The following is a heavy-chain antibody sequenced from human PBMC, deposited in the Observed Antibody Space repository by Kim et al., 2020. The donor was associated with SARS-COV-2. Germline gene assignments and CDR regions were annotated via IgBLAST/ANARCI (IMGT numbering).Heavy chain of an antibody. CDR1: GASITNDY. V-gene: IGHV4-4*07. J-gene: IGHJ4*02. CDR3: ARDHDSSAWSPLAS. D-gene: IGHD6-13*01. CDR2: VSPRGVA. Sequence: SETLSLTCSVSGASITNDYWSWIRQPARKGLEWIGRVSPRGVADYNPSFKGRVSVSLDSSANQISLRLASVTAADTAIYYCARDHDSSAWSPLASWGQG.